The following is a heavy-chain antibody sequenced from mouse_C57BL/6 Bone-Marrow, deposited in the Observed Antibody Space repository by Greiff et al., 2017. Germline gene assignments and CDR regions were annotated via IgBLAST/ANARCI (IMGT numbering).Heavy chain of an antibody. V-gene: IGHV1-69*01. J-gene: IGHJ4*01. Sequence: VQLQQSGAELVMPGASVKLSCKASGYTFTSYWMHWVKQRPGQGLEWIGEIDPSDSYTNYNQKFKGKSTLTVDKSSSTAYMQLSSLTSEDSAVYYCARSTVTGGYRAMDYWGQGTSVTVSS. CDR3: ARSTVTGGYRAMDY. CDR2: IDPSDSYT. CDR1: GYTFTSYW. D-gene: IGHD4-1*01.